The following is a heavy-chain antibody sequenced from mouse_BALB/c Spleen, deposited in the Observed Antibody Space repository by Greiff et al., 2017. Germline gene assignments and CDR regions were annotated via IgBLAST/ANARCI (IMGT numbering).Heavy chain of an antibody. V-gene: IGHV3-6*02. CDR3: AREGYYGSSYLYYAMDY. CDR2: ISYDGSN. J-gene: IGHJ4*01. D-gene: IGHD1-1*01. CDR1: GYSITSGYY. Sequence: EVKLQESGPGLVKPSQSLSLTCSVTGYSITSGYYWNWIRQFPGNKLEWMGYISYDGSNNYNPSLKNRISITRDTSKNQFFLKLNSVTTEDTATYYCAREGYYGSSYLYYAMDYWGQGTSVTVSS.